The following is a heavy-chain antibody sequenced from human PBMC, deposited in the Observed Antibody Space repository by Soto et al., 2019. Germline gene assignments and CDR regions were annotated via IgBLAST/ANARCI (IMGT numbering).Heavy chain of an antibody. CDR2: IWYDGSNT. V-gene: IGHV3-33*01. J-gene: IGHJ1*01. D-gene: IGHD6-13*01. Sequence: QVQLVESGGGVVQPGRSLTLSCAASGFIFSSYGMHWVRQAPGKGLQWVAVIWYDGSNTYYADPVKGRFTISRDNSKNTLYLQMNSLRAEDTAVYYCARGLRAAAGRDYFQYWGQGTLVTVSS. CDR1: GFIFSSYG. CDR3: ARGLRAAAGRDYFQY.